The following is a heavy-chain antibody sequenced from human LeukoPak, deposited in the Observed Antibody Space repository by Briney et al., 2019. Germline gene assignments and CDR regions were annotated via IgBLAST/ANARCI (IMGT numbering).Heavy chain of an antibody. CDR3: ARIRMITFGGVIDY. CDR2: IYYSGST. V-gene: IGHV4-30-4*08. J-gene: IGHJ4*02. D-gene: IGHD3-16*01. CDR1: GGSISSGDYY. Sequence: SETLSLTCTVSGGSISSGDYYWSWIRQPPGKGLEWIGYIYYSGSTYYNPSLKSRVTISVDTSKKQFSLKLSSVTAADTAVYYCARIRMITFGGVIDYWGQGTLVTVSS.